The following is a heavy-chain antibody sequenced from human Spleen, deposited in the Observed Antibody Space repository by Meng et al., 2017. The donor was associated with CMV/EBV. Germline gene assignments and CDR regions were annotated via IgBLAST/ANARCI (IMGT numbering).Heavy chain of an antibody. J-gene: IGHJ6*02. V-gene: IGHV3-43D*03. Sequence: SGFTFDDYAMHWVRQAPGKGLEWVSLISWDGGSTYYADSVKGRFTISRDNSKNSLYLQMNSLRAEDTALYYCAKDPSEGYYYGMDVWGQGTMVTVSS. CDR1: GFTFDDYA. CDR2: ISWDGGST. CDR3: AKDPSEGYYYGMDV.